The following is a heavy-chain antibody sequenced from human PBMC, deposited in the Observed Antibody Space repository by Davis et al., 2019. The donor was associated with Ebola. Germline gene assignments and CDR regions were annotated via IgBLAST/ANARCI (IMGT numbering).Heavy chain of an antibody. V-gene: IGHV3-21*01. J-gene: IGHJ6*02. CDR1: VITFSSYA. CDR3: ARDRPLDFFFGDYYGMDV. Sequence: GESLKISCADSVITFSSYAMTWVRQAPGKGLEWVSSISSSSSYIYYADSVKGRFTISRDNAKNSLYLQMNSLRAEDTAVYYCARDRPLDFFFGDYYGMDVWGQGTTVTVSS. CDR2: ISSSSSYI. D-gene: IGHD3-16*01.